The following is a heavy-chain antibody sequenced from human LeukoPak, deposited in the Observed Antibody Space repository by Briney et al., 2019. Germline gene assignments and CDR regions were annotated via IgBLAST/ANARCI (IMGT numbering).Heavy chain of an antibody. J-gene: IGHJ6*02. V-gene: IGHV4-59*08. CDR3: ARHLTYYYYGMDV. CDR1: GGSISSYY. Sequence: KPSETLSLTCTVSGGSISSYYWSWIRQPPGKGLEWIGYIYYSGSTNYNPSLKSRVTISVDTSKNQFSLQLSSVTAADTAVYYCARHLTYYYYGMDVWGQGTTVTVSS. CDR2: IYYSGST.